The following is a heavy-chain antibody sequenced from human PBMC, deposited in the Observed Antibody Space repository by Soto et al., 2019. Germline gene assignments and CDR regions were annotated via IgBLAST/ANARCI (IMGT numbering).Heavy chain of an antibody. Sequence: GGSLRLSCAASGFTFSSYAMHWVRQAPGKGLEWVAVISYDGSNKYYADSVKGRFTISRDNSKNTLYLQMNSLRAEDTAVYYCAKDERYSYGYKCWYYYGMDVWGQGTTVTVSS. CDR1: GFTFSSYA. D-gene: IGHD5-18*01. CDR2: ISYDGSNK. CDR3: AKDERYSYGYKCWYYYGMDV. J-gene: IGHJ6*02. V-gene: IGHV3-30-3*01.